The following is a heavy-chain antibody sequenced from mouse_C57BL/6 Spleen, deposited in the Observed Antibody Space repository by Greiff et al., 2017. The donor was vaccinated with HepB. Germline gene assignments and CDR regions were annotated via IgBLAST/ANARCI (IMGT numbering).Heavy chain of an antibody. J-gene: IGHJ3*01. Sequence: VQLQQSGAELVRPGASVTLSCKASGYTFTDYEMHWVKQTPVHGLEWIGAIDPETGGTAYNQKFKGKAILTADTSSSTAYMELRSLTSEDSAVYYCTRWGTAQGFAYWGQGTLVTVSA. CDR2: IDPETGGT. V-gene: IGHV1-15*01. CDR1: GYTFTDYE. D-gene: IGHD3-2*02. CDR3: TRWGTAQGFAY.